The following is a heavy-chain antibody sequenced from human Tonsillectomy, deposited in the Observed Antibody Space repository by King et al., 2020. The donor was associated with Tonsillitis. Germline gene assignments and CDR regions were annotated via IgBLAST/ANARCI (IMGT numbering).Heavy chain of an antibody. CDR1: GYSFTNKW. CDR3: ARATNIIEVRGDVTLIVVGAHFDY. D-gene: IGHD3-22*01. J-gene: IGHJ4*02. Sequence: QLVQSGAEVKKPGESLKISCKGSGYSFTNKWIGWVRQMPGKGLEWMGIIYPGDSDTTYSPSFQGQVTISADKSISTAYLQWSSLKASDTAMYYCARATNIIEVRGDVTLIVVGAHFDYWGQGTLVTVSS. V-gene: IGHV5-51*03. CDR2: IYPGDSDT.